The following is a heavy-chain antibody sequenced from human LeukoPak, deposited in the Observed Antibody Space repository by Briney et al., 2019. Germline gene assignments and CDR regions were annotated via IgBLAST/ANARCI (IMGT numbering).Heavy chain of an antibody. Sequence: PGGSLRLSCAASGFTFSNYDMHWVRQATGKGLEWASAIGTAGDTYYPGSVKGRFTISRENAKNSLYLQMNSLRAGDTAVYYCARTTVTSGPYWYFDLWGRGTLVTVSS. V-gene: IGHV3-13*01. D-gene: IGHD4-17*01. CDR3: ARTTVTSGPYWYFDL. J-gene: IGHJ2*01. CDR1: GFTFSNYD. CDR2: IGTAGDT.